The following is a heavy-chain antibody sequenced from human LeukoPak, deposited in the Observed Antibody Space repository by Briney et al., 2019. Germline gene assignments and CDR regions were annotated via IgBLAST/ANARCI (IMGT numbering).Heavy chain of an antibody. CDR3: ARASIAAALDY. D-gene: IGHD6-13*01. J-gene: IGHJ4*02. Sequence: PSETLSLTCTVSGGSTSSYHWSWIRQPPGKGLEWIGYIYYSGSTNYNPSLKSRVTISVDTSKNQFSLKLSSVTAADTAVYYCARASIAAALDYWGQGTLVTVSS. CDR2: IYYSGST. V-gene: IGHV4-59*01. CDR1: GGSTSSYH.